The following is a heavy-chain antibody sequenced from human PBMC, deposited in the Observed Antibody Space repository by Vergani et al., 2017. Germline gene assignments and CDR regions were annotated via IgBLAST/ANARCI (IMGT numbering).Heavy chain of an antibody. V-gene: IGHV2-70*16. CDR3: ARTSGRTITFRSKACWFGS. CDR1: GFSLSNARMG. D-gene: IGHD3-10*01. J-gene: IGHJ5*01. Sequence: QVTLKESGPVLVKPTETLTLTCTVSGFSLSNARMGVSWTRQPPGKALEWLARIDWDNTKVYSSSLKSRHFISKEISKNEVVLTMTNMDPVDTATYYCARTSGRTITFRSKACWFGSWGQGILVTVSS. CDR2: IDWDNTK.